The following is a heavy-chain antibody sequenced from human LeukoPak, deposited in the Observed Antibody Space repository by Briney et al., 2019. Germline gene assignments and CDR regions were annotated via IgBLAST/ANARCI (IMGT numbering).Heavy chain of an antibody. Sequence: PSETLSLTCTVFGDSVSRSSYYWGWIRQPLGKGLEWIGSIYYSGSTYHNPSLKSRVTISVDTSKNQFSLKMRSVTAADTALYYCASRSLFYDSSGYYWWGQGTLVTVSS. CDR3: ASRSLFYDSSGYYW. D-gene: IGHD3-22*01. CDR2: IYYSGST. CDR1: GDSVSRSSYY. J-gene: IGHJ4*02. V-gene: IGHV4-39*01.